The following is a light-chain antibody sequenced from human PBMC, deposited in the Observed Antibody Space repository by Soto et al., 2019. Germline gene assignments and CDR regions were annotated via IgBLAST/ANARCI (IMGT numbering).Light chain of an antibody. J-gene: IGKJ4*01. CDR3: QQANCFPLS. V-gene: IGKV1-12*01. Sequence: DIQMTQSPSSVYASVGDRVTITCRASQGISSWLAWYQQKPGRAPKLLIYAASSLQGGAPSRFTGSGSGTDFPLTITGLQPDDVATYYCQQANCFPLSFGGGTKVEIK. CDR2: AAS. CDR1: QGISSW.